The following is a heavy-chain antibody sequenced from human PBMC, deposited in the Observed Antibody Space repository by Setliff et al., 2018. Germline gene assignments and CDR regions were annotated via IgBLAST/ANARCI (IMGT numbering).Heavy chain of an antibody. J-gene: IGHJ4*02. D-gene: IGHD2-2*01. Sequence: SETLSLTCTVSGGSVNSGYDNWNWLRQPAGKGLEWIGHINRRGSTNFSPSLKSRVTISLDTSKNQFSLNLTSVTAADTGVYYCASCRYQVPYDYWGQGSLVTV. V-gene: IGHV4-61*09. CDR2: INRRGST. CDR1: GGSVNSGYDN. CDR3: ASCRYQVPYDY.